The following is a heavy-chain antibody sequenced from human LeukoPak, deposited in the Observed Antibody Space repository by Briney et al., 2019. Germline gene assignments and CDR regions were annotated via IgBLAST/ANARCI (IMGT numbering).Heavy chain of an antibody. Sequence: GGSLRLSCAASAFTFSNYWMSWARQAPGKGLEWVANINQGGSDKYYVDSVKGRFTISRDNANNLLYLQMNSLRGEDTAVYYCTRDRSRAEDDWGQGTLVTVSS. CDR2: INQGGSDK. V-gene: IGHV3-7*01. CDR1: AFTFSNYW. CDR3: TRDRSRAEDD. D-gene: IGHD1-14*01. J-gene: IGHJ4*02.